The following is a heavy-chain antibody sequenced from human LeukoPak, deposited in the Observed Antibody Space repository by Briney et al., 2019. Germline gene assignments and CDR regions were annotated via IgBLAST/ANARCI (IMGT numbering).Heavy chain of an antibody. CDR1: GYTFTSYG. CDR3: ARDTNYYGSGSYLYWFDP. Sequence: ASVKVSCTASGYTFTSYGISWVRQAPGQGLEWMGWISAYNDNTNYAQKLQGRVTMTTDTATSTAYMELRSLRSDDTAVYYCARDTNYYGSGSYLYWFDPWGQGTLVTVSS. D-gene: IGHD3-10*01. V-gene: IGHV1-18*01. J-gene: IGHJ5*02. CDR2: ISAYNDNT.